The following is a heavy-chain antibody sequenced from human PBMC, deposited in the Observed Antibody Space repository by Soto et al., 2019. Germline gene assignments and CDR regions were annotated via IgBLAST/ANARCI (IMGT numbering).Heavy chain of an antibody. V-gene: IGHV3-23*01. D-gene: IGHD3-16*01. CDR1: GLTFGNYA. CDR3: AKFRGPSYSYYYMDV. CDR2: ISGSGRTT. J-gene: IGHJ6*03. Sequence: EVQLLESGGGLVQPGGSLKLFCAASGLTFGNYAMNWLRQAPGRGLGCVSFISGSGRTTYYADSGKGRFTVSRDNSKNTMYLQMNSLRAEDTALYYCAKFRGPSYSYYYMDVWGKGTTVTVSS.